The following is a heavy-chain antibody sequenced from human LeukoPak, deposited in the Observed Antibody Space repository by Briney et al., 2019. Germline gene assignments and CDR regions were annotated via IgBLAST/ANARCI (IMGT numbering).Heavy chain of an antibody. V-gene: IGHV4-59*01. J-gene: IGHJ6*03. CDR3: ARAGRYGSGSYYYYYYYMDV. CDR1: GGSISSYY. D-gene: IGHD3-10*01. CDR2: IYYSGST. Sequence: SETLSLTCTVSGGSISSYYWSWIRQPPGKGLEWIGYIYYSGSTNYNPSLKSRVTISVDTSKNQFSLKLSSVTAADTAVYYCARAGRYGSGSYYYYYYYMDVWGKGTTVTISS.